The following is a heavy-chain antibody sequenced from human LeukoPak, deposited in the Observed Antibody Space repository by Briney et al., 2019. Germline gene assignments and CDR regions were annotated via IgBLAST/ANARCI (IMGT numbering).Heavy chain of an antibody. CDR1: GFTFSSYA. D-gene: IGHD3-22*01. V-gene: IGHV3-23*01. CDR2: ISGSGGNT. CDR3: AKEVGYYDRSGPAAY. J-gene: IGHJ4*02. Sequence: GGSLRLSCAASGFTFSSYAMGWVRQAPGKRLEWVSAISGSGGNTYYADSIKGRFTISRDNSKNTLSLQMKSLRGEDTAVYYCAKEVGYYDRSGPAAYWGQGTLVTVSS.